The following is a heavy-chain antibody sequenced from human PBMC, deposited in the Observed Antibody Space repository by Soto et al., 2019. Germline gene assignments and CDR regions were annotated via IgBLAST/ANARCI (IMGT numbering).Heavy chain of an antibody. CDR2: IIPIFSSR. D-gene: IGHD3-16*01. V-gene: IGHV1-69*01. CDR3: ARGETYHGV. CDR1: RDTFNKYA. J-gene: IGHJ6*02. Sequence: QVHLVQSGAEVKKPGSSVKVSCKTSRDTFNKYAFNWVRQAPGQGLEWMGWIIPIFSSRNYAEKFQGRVTITADDSTSTAYMELRSLRFEDTAVYYRARGETYHGVWGQGTTVTVSS.